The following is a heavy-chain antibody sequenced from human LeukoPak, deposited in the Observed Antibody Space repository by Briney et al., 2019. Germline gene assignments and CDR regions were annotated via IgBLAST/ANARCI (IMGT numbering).Heavy chain of an antibody. V-gene: IGHV1-8*01. Sequence: ATVKVSCKASGYTFTSYDINWVRQATGQGLEWMGWMSPNSGDTGYAQEFQGRLTMTRDTSISTAYMELSSLRSEDTAVYYCVRTPPNWGADYWGQGTLVTVSS. CDR2: MSPNSGDT. CDR3: VRTPPNWGADY. D-gene: IGHD3-16*01. CDR1: GYTFTSYD. J-gene: IGHJ4*02.